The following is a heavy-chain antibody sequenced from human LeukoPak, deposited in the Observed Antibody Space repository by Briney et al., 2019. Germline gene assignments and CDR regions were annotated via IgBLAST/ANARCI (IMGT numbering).Heavy chain of an antibody. CDR1: GGSIRSYY. V-gene: IGHV4-59*01. Sequence: PSETLSLTCTVSGGSIRSYYWSWIRQPPGKGLEWIGYTYYSGSTNYNPSLKSRVTISVDTSKNQLSLKLSSVTAADTAVYYCAREGSRHYYDSSGNSRYFQHWGQGTLVTVSS. CDR3: AREGSRHYYDSSGNSRYFQH. D-gene: IGHD3-22*01. J-gene: IGHJ1*01. CDR2: TYYSGST.